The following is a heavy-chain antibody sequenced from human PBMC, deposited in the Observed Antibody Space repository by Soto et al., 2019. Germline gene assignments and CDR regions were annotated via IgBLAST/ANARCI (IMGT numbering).Heavy chain of an antibody. CDR1: GYTFTSYY. J-gene: IGHJ4*02. CDR2: INPSGGST. V-gene: IGHV1-46*01. Sequence: ASVKVSCKASGYTFTSYYMHWVRQAPGQGLEWMGIINPSGGSTSYAQKFQGRVTMTRDTSTSTVYMELSSLRSEDTAVYYCARDPTYYYDSSGYKPFDYWGQGTLVTVSS. D-gene: IGHD3-22*01. CDR3: ARDPTYYYDSSGYKPFDY.